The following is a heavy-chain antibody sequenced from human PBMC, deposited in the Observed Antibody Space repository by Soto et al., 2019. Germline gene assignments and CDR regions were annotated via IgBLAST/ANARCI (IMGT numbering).Heavy chain of an antibody. CDR1: AGSFSSYA. V-gene: IGHV1-69*13. D-gene: IGHD5-18*01. J-gene: IGHJ3*02. CDR2: IIPIFGTA. Sequence: VXSVKRSCAASAGSFSSYASSWVRQAPGQGLEWMGGIIPIFGTANYAQKFQCRVTITADESTSTAYMELSSLRSEDTAVYYCARARSGYSYGRDAFDIWGQPTMVTVSS. CDR3: ARARSGYSYGRDAFDI.